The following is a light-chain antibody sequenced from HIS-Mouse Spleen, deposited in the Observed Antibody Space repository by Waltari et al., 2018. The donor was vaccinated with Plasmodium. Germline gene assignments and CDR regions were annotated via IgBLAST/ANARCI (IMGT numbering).Light chain of an antibody. CDR2: QDS. V-gene: IGLV3-1*01. CDR1: KLGYKY. J-gene: IGLJ2*01. Sequence: SYELTQPPSVSVSPGQTASITCTGDKLGYKYACWYQQTSGQSPVLVIYQDSKRPSGIPERFAGSNSGNTATLTISGTQAMDEADYYCQAWDSSTVVFGGGTKLTVL. CDR3: QAWDSSTVV.